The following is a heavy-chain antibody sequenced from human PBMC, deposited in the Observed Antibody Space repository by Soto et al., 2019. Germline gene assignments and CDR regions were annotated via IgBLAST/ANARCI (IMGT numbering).Heavy chain of an antibody. CDR3: ARDRPADY. J-gene: IGHJ4*02. V-gene: IGHV3-48*02. CDR2: ISSSSSAI. CDR1: GFTFSSYN. Sequence: GGSLRLSCAASGFTFSSYNMNWVRQAPGKGLEWVSYISSSSSAIYYADSVKGRFTISTDNAKNSVYLQMNSLRDEDTAVYYCARDRPADYCGQGTLFTVS.